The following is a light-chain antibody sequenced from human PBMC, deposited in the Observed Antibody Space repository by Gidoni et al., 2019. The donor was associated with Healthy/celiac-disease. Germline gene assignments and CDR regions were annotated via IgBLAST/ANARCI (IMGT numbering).Light chain of an antibody. CDR1: QSISSY. V-gene: IGKV1-39*01. CDR3: QQSYSTPYT. CDR2: AAS. J-gene: IGKJ2*01. Sequence: DIQLTQSPSSLSAPVGDRVTITCRASQSISSYLNWYQPKPGKAPKLLIYAASSLQSGFPSRFSGSGSGTDFTLTISSLQPEDFATYYCQQSYSTPYTFGQGTKLEIK.